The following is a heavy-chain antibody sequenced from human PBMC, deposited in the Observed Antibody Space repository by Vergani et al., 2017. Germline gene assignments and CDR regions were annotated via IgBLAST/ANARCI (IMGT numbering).Heavy chain of an antibody. CDR3: ARAAAAVPGRFDP. J-gene: IGHJ5*02. Sequence: QVQLVQSGAEVKKPGSSVKVSCKASGGTFSSYTISWVRQAPGQGLEWMGRIIPILGIANYAQKFQGRVTITADKSTSTAYMERSSLRSEDTAVYYCARAAAAVPGRFDPWGQGTLVTVSS. CDR2: IIPILGIA. CDR1: GGTFSSYT. D-gene: IGHD6-13*01. V-gene: IGHV1-69*02.